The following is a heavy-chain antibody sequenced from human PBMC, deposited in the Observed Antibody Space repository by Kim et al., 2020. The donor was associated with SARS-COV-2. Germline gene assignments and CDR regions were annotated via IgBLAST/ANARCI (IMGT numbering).Heavy chain of an antibody. Sequence: GGSLRLSCAASGFTFSNAWMSWVRQAPGKGLEWVGRIKSKTDGGTTDYAAPVKGRFTISRDDSKNTLYLQMNSLKTEDTAVYYCTTTILYLYYYDSSGWSGGDYWGQGTLVTVSS. D-gene: IGHD3-22*01. CDR2: IKSKTDGGTT. CDR1: GFTFSNAW. V-gene: IGHV3-15*01. J-gene: IGHJ4*02. CDR3: TTTILYLYYYDSSGWSGGDY.